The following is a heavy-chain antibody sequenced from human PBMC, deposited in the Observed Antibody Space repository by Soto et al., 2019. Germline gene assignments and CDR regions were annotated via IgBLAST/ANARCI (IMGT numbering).Heavy chain of an antibody. CDR2: IDYSGTT. CDR3: ASFGVASMNWFDP. J-gene: IGHJ5*02. D-gene: IGHD3-3*01. V-gene: IGHV4-30-4*01. Sequence: QLQLQESGPGLVKPSQTLSLTCTVSGVSISSVDYYWTWIRQSPGKGLEWIGCIDYSGTTYYNPSPKRRVTMSEDTSKNKFSLKLPSVAAADTAMYYCASFGVASMNWFDPWGQGPLVIVSS. CDR1: GVSISSVDYY.